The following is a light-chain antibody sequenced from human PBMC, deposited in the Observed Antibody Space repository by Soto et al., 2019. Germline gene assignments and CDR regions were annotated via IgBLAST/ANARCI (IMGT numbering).Light chain of an antibody. J-gene: IGKJ5*01. Sequence: DIQLTQSPSFMSASVGDRVTITCRASQAISNYLAWYQQKPGKAPKLLIYVASTLQSGVPSRFSGSGYGTEFTLTISSLQPEDFATNYCQQLNSYPSITFGQVTRLDIK. CDR2: VAS. CDR1: QAISNY. V-gene: IGKV1-9*01. CDR3: QQLNSYPSIT.